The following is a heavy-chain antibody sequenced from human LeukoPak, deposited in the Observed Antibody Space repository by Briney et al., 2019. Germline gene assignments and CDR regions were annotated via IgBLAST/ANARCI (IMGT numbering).Heavy chain of an antibody. CDR2: IYPGDSDT. J-gene: IGHJ4*02. Sequence: GESLKISCKGSAYSFTSYWIGWVRQMPGKGLEWMGIIYPGDSDTRYSPSFQGQVTISADKSISTAYLQWSSLKASDTAMYYCARLGCSGGSCYSPTSLFDYWGQGTLVTVSS. CDR3: ARLGCSGGSCYSPTSLFDY. V-gene: IGHV5-51*01. D-gene: IGHD2-15*01. CDR1: AYSFTSYW.